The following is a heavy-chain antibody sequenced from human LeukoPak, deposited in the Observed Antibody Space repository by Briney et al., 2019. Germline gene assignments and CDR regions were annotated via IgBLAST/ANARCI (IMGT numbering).Heavy chain of an antibody. CDR3: ARVWVGTAMVDTDY. D-gene: IGHD5-18*01. V-gene: IGHV4-34*01. CDR2: INHSGST. CDR1: GGSFSGYY. J-gene: IGHJ4*02. Sequence: SETLSLTCAVYGGSFSGYYWSWIRQPPGKGLEWIGEINHSGSTYYNPSLKSRVTISVDTSKNQFSLKLSSVTAADTAVYYCARVWVGTAMVDTDYWGQGTLVTVSS.